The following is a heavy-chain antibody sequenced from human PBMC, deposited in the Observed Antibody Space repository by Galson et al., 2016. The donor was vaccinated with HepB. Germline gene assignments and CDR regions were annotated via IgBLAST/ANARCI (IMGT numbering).Heavy chain of an antibody. CDR3: ARIPHDSYHWYLDL. J-gene: IGHJ2*01. CDR2: LYSGGST. Sequence: SLRLSCAVSGFTLSDNYMNWVRQAPGKGLGWVSVLYSGGSTYYADSVKGRFTISRDNSNTALSLRMNILKPDDTAVYFCARIPHDSYHWYLDLWGRGTLVTVSS. D-gene: IGHD3-10*01. CDR1: GFTLSDNY. V-gene: IGHV3-53*05.